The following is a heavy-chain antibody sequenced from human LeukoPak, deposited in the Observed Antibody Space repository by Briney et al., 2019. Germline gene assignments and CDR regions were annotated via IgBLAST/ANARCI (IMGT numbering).Heavy chain of an antibody. CDR3: AKDDADGMVATRIGY. J-gene: IGHJ4*02. CDR1: GFTFDDYA. D-gene: IGHD5-12*01. Sequence: TGGSLRLSCAASGFTFDDYAMHWVRQAPGKGLEWVSGISWNSGSIGYADSVKGRFTISRDNAKNSLYLQMNSLRAEDTALYYCAKDDADGMVATRIGYWGQGTLVTVSS. V-gene: IGHV3-9*01. CDR2: ISWNSGSI.